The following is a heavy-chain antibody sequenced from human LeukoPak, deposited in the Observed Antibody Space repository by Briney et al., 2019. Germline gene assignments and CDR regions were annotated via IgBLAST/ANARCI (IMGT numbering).Heavy chain of an antibody. CDR2: IYPGDSDT. Sequence: GESLKISCKGSGYSFTGYWIGWARQMPGKGLEWMGIIYPGDSDTRYSPSFQGQVTISADKSISTAYLQWSSLKASDTAMYYCARRAYSSGWSELDYWGQGTLVTVSS. V-gene: IGHV5-51*01. CDR1: GYSFTGYW. J-gene: IGHJ4*02. CDR3: ARRAYSSGWSELDY. D-gene: IGHD6-19*01.